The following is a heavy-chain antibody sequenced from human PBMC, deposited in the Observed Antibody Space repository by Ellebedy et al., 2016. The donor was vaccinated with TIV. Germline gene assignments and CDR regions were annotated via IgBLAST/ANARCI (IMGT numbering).Heavy chain of an antibody. CDR1: GFTLTTYA. CDR3: AKGTKLSGTTDFDN. J-gene: IGHJ4*02. D-gene: IGHD2-2*01. CDR2: ISDTGDIT. V-gene: IGHV3-23*01. Sequence: GESLKISXAASGFTLTTYAMHWVRQAPGKGLEWVSGISDTGDITHYADSVKGRFTISRDNSKNTLFLQMNSLRVEDTAVYFCAKGTKLSGTTDFDNWGQGTLVTVSS.